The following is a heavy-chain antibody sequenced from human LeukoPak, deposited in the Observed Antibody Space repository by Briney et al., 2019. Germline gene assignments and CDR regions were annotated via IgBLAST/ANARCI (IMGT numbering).Heavy chain of an antibody. CDR3: ARDPPTVAGTWSDAFDI. Sequence: AGGSLRLSCAASGFTFSSYGMHWVRQAPGKGLEWVAVIWYDGSNKYYADSVKGRFTISRDNSKNTLYLQMNSLRAEDTAVYYCARDPPTVAGTWSDAFDIWGQGTMVTVSS. V-gene: IGHV3-33*01. J-gene: IGHJ3*02. CDR2: IWYDGSNK. CDR1: GFTFSSYG. D-gene: IGHD6-19*01.